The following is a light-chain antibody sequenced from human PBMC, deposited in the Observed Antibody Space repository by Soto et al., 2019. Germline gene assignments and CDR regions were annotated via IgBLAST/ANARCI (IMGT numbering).Light chain of an antibody. Sequence: QSVLTQPPSVSAAPGQKVTISCSGSSSNIRNNYVSWYQEVPGTAPKLLIYEDDKRPSGIPDRFSGSKSATSATLGVTGLQTGDEADYYCGTCDRSLRVMVFGGGSKLTVL. CDR3: GTCDRSLRVMV. V-gene: IGLV1-51*02. CDR2: EDD. J-gene: IGLJ3*02. CDR1: SSNIRNNY.